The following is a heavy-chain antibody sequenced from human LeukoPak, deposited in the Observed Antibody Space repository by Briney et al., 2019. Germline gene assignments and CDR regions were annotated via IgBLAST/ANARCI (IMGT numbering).Heavy chain of an antibody. CDR2: IYPGDSDI. V-gene: IGHV5-51*01. CDR3: ARQHSGYDLGLTTVTSGPFDY. D-gene: IGHD5-12*01. J-gene: IGHJ4*02. CDR1: GYSFTNYW. Sequence: GKPLKISCKGSGYSFTNYWIGWGRQMPGKGLEWMGIIYPGDSDIRYNPSFRGQVTISVDKSISTAYLQWSSLKASDTDMYYCARQHSGYDLGLTTVTSGPFDYWGQGTLVAVSS.